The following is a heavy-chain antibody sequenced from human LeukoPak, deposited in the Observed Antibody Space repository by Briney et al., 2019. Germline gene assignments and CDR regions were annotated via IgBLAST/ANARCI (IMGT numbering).Heavy chain of an antibody. CDR2: INPNSGGT. CDR3: ASGNHIVVVPAAFDAFDI. Sequence: ASVKVSCKASGYTFTGYYMHWVRQAPGQGLEWMGWINPNSGGTNYAQKFQGRVTMTRDTSISTAYMELGRLRSDDTAVYYCASGNHIVVVPAAFDAFDIWGQGTMVTVSS. J-gene: IGHJ3*02. D-gene: IGHD2-2*01. CDR1: GYTFTGYY. V-gene: IGHV1-2*02.